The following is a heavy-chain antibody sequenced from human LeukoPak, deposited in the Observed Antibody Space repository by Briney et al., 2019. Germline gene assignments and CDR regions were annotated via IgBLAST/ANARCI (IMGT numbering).Heavy chain of an antibody. CDR2: IYYSGSS. CDR3: ARENSSSWSAVDY. CDR1: GGSINGYY. J-gene: IGHJ4*02. V-gene: IGHV4-59*01. D-gene: IGHD6-13*01. Sequence: SETLSLTCTVSGGSINGYYWTWIRQSPGKGLEWIGYIYYSGSSNYNPSLKSRVTISADTSKNQFSLKLSSVTAADTAVYYCARENSSSWSAVDYCGQGTLVTVSS.